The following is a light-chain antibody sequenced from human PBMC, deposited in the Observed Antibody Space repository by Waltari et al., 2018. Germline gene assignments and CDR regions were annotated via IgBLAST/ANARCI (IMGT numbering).Light chain of an antibody. Sequence: QAGLIQPPSVSRALGQTATLTCAGNRNNVGNQGVAWLQQPQGHPPKLLSYRSDNRPSGISERFPAARSGNTASLTITELQADDEADYYVSAWEKDLVAVVFDGGTKLTVL. V-gene: IGLV10-54*04. CDR3: SAWEKDLVAVV. CDR1: RNNVGNQG. J-gene: IGLJ3*02. CDR2: RSD.